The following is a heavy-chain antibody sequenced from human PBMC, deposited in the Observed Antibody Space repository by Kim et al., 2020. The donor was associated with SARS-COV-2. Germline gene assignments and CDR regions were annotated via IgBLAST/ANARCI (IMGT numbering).Heavy chain of an antibody. Sequence: PSFQGHVTISAEKSISTAYLQWSSLKASDTAMYYCARLSLVGATSDYFDYWGQGTLVTVSS. V-gene: IGHV5-10-1*01. CDR3: ARLSLVGATSDYFDY. J-gene: IGHJ4*02. D-gene: IGHD1-26*01.